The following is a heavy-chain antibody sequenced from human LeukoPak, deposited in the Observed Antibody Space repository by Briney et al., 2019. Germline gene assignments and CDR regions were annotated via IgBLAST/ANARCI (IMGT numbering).Heavy chain of an antibody. CDR1: GYTFTSYD. J-gene: IGHJ4*02. V-gene: IGHV1-8*01. Sequence: ASVKVSCKASGYTFTSYDINWVRQATGQGLEWMGWMSPNSGNTGYAQKFQGRVTMTRNTSISTAYMELSSLRSEDTAVYYCAREVYSGYGCFDYWGQGTLVTVSS. CDR2: MSPNSGNT. D-gene: IGHD5-12*01. CDR3: AREVYSGYGCFDY.